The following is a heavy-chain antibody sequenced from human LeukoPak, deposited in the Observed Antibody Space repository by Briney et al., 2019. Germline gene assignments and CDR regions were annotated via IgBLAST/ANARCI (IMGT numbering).Heavy chain of an antibody. V-gene: IGHV3-48*03. CDR3: ARGGYYGSGSYLDAFDI. Sequence: GGSLRLSCAASGFTFSSYEMNWVRQAPGKGLEWVSYISSSGSTIYYADSVKGRFTISRDNAKNSLYLQMNSLRAEDTAVYYCARGGYYGSGSYLDAFDIWGQGTMVTVSS. CDR1: GFTFSSYE. D-gene: IGHD3-10*01. CDR2: ISSSGSTI. J-gene: IGHJ3*02.